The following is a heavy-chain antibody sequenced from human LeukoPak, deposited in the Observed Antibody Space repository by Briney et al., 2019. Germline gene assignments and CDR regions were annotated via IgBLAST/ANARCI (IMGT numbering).Heavy chain of an antibody. CDR1: GGTFRSYA. CDR2: IIPIFGTA. V-gene: IGHV1-69*05. Sequence: ASVKVSCKASGGTFRSYAISWVRQAPGQGLEWMGRIIPIFGTANYAQKLQGRVTITTDESTSTAYMELSSLRSEDTAVYYCAKTYDRNLWGAFDIWGQGTMVTVSS. CDR3: AKTYDRNLWGAFDI. J-gene: IGHJ3*02. D-gene: IGHD3-22*01.